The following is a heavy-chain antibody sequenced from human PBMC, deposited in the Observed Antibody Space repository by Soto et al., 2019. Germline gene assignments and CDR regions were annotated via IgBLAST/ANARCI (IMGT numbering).Heavy chain of an antibody. CDR2: FDPEDGET. J-gene: IGHJ6*02. CDR1: GYTLTELS. CDR3: ATSRYSYGYSLYYYYGMDV. V-gene: IGHV1-24*01. Sequence: ASVKVSCKVSGYTLTELSMHWVRQAPGKGLEWMGGFDPEDGETIYAQKSQGRVTMTGDTSTDTAYMELSSLRSEDTAVYYCATSRYSYGYSLYYYYGMDVWGQGTTVTVSS. D-gene: IGHD5-18*01.